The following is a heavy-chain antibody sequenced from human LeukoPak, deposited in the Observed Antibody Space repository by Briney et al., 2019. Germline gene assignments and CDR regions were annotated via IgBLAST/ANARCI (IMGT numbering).Heavy chain of an antibody. D-gene: IGHD3-22*01. CDR3: ARDHRRYYYDSSGYY. J-gene: IGHJ4*02. CDR1: GGSINNYY. CDR2: IYTSGST. Sequence: SETLSLTCIVSGGSINNYYWNWIRQPAGQGLEWIGRIYTSGSTNYDPSLKSRVTMSVDTSKNQFSLKLRSVTAADTAVYYCARDHRRYYYDSSGYYWGQGTLVTVSS. V-gene: IGHV4-4*07.